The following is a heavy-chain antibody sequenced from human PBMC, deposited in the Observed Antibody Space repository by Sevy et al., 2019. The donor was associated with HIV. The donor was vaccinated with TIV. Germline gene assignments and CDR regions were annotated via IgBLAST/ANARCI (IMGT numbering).Heavy chain of an antibody. V-gene: IGHV1-58*01. CDR1: GFTLKSSA. CDR3: AAVRGWGASSDYRRGFSYHGMDV. J-gene: IGHJ6*02. D-gene: IGHD4-4*01. CDR2: IVVGSGNT. Sequence: ASVKVSCKASGFTLKSSAVQWVRQARGQRLGWIGWIVVGSGNTKYAQKFQQRVTITRDMTTDTAYMKLTSLTSGDTAVYYCAAVRGWGASSDYRRGFSYHGMDVWGQGTTVTVSS.